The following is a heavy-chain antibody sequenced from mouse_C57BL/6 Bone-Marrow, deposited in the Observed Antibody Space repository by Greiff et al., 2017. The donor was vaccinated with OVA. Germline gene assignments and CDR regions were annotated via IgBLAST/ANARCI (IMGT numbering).Heavy chain of an antibody. J-gene: IGHJ4*01. Sequence: LQQPGTELVKPGASVKLSCKASGYTFTSYWIHWVKQRPGQGLEWIGNINPSNGDTDYNEKFKNRATLTVDKSSSTAYMQLSSLTSEDSAVYYCARGGYWGAMDYWGQGTSVTVSS. CDR1: GYTFTSYW. CDR2: INPSNGDT. D-gene: IGHD4-1*01. V-gene: IGHV1-53*01. CDR3: ARGGYWGAMDY.